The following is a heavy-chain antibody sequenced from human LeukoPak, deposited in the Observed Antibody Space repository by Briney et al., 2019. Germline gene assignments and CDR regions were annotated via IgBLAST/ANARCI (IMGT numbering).Heavy chain of an antibody. V-gene: IGHV3-30*02. CDR2: IRYDGSNK. D-gene: IGHD6-13*01. CDR3: ARDSTRPPIAAAPIL. Sequence: GGSLRLSCAASGFTFSSYGMHWVRQAPGKGLEWVAFIRYDGSNKYYADSAKGRFTISRDNAKNSLYLQMNSLRAEDTAVYYCARDSTRPPIAAAPILWGQGTLVTVSS. J-gene: IGHJ4*02. CDR1: GFTFSSYG.